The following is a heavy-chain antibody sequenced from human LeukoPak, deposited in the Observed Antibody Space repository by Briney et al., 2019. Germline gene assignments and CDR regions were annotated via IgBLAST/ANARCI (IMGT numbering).Heavy chain of an antibody. D-gene: IGHD5-12*01. CDR1: GGTFSSYA. CDR3: ASRGYSGYDWDSYSNWFDP. CDR2: IIPIFGTA. J-gene: IGHJ5*02. Sequence: ASVKVSCKASGGTFSSYAISWVPQAPGQGLEWMGGIIPIFGTANYAQKFQGRVTITADESTSTAYMELSSLRSEDTAVYYCASRGYSGYDWDSYSNWFDPWGQGTLVTVSS. V-gene: IGHV1-69*13.